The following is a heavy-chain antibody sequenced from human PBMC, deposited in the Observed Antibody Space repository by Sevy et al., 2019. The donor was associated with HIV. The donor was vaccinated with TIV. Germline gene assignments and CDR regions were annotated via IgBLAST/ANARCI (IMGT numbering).Heavy chain of an antibody. J-gene: IGHJ6*02. CDR1: GGSFSGYY. CDR3: ARGSLYGSGSYLFSCYGMDV. D-gene: IGHD3-10*01. CDR2: INHSGST. Sequence: SETLSLTCAVYGGSFSGYYWSWIRQPPGKGLEWIGEINHSGSTNYNPSLKSRVTISVDTSKNQFSLKLSSVTAADTAVYYCARGSLYGSGSYLFSCYGMDVWGQGTTVTVSS. V-gene: IGHV4-34*01.